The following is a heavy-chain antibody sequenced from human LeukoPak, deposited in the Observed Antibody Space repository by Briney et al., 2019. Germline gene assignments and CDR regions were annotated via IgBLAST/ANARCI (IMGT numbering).Heavy chain of an antibody. CDR2: IKGDGSEK. Sequence: GGSLRLSCAASGFTFSTYWMAWVRQAPGKGLEWVANIKGDGSEKYHGDSVTGRFTISRDNAKNSLYLQMNSLRAEDTAVYYCARERLRCSSTSCYTEGYFDYWGQGTLVTVSS. D-gene: IGHD2-2*02. CDR3: ARERLRCSSTSCYTEGYFDY. J-gene: IGHJ4*02. CDR1: GFTFSTYW. V-gene: IGHV3-7*01.